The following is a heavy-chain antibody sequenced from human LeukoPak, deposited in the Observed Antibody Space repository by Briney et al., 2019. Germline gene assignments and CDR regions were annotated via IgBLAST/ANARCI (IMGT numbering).Heavy chain of an antibody. V-gene: IGHV4-59*08. J-gene: IGHJ4*02. D-gene: IGHD6-13*01. Sequence: SETLSLTCTVSGGSISRYYWSWIRQPPGKGLEWIGYIYYSGSTNYNPSLKSRVTISVDTSKNQFSLKLSSVTAADTAVYYCARRRYSSSWDDYWGQGTLVTVSS. CDR1: GGSISRYY. CDR3: ARRRYSSSWDDY. CDR2: IYYSGST.